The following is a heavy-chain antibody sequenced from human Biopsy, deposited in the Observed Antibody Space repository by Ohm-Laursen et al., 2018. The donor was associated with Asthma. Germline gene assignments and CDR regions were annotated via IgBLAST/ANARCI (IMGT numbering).Heavy chain of an antibody. D-gene: IGHD6-6*01. CDR1: GGSFRGYY. CDR3: ARAVSSSSYWYFDL. V-gene: IGHV4-34*01. J-gene: IGHJ2*01. CDR2: VEHTGNA. Sequence: PGTLSLTCVVYGGSFRGYYWTWIRQPPGKGLEWIGEVEHTGNANYNPSLKSRVTISVDTAKNQFSLKLTSVTAADTAVYYCARAVSSSSYWYFDLWGRGDLVTVSS.